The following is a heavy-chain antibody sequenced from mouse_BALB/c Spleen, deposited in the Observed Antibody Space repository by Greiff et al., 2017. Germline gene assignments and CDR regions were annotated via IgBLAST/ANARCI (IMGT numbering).Heavy chain of an antibody. CDR3: ARDYYGNNDAMDY. D-gene: IGHD2-1*01. V-gene: IGHV2-6-7*01. CDR1: GFSFTGYG. CDR2: IWGDGST. J-gene: IGHJ4*01. Sequence: VQLVESGPGLVAPSQSLSITCTVSGFSFTGYGVNWVRQPPGKGLEWLGMIWGDGSTDYNSALKSRLSISKDNSTSQVFLIMNSLQTDDTARYYCARDYYGNNDAMDYWGQGTSVTVSA.